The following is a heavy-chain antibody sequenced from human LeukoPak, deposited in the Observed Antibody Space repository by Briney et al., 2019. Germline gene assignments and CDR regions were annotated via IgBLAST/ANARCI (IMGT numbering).Heavy chain of an antibody. J-gene: IGHJ4*02. D-gene: IGHD1-7*01. CDR2: IYYSGST. CDR1: GGSISSVY. V-gene: IGHV4-59*01. CDR3: ARGSQELYYFDY. Sequence: SETLSLTCTVSGGSISSVYWSWIRQPPGKGLEWIGYIYYSGSTKYNPSLKSRVTISVDASKTQFSLKLNSVTAADTAVYYCARGSQELYYFDYEGQGNRVTVSS.